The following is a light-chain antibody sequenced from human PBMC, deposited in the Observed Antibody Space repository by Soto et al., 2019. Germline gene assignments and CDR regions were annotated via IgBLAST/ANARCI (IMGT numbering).Light chain of an antibody. V-gene: IGKV1-5*03. Sequence: DIQLPQSPSSLSASVGDRVTITCRASQSISSYLNWYQQKPGKAPKCLIYNASTLESGVPSRFGGSGSGTEFTFTISSLQPDDFAIYYCQQYNVFATFGQGTKVDI. J-gene: IGKJ1*01. CDR2: NAS. CDR1: QSISSY. CDR3: QQYNVFAT.